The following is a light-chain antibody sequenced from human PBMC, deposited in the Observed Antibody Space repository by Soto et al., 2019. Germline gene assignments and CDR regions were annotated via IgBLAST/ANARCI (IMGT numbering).Light chain of an antibody. CDR2: EVT. V-gene: IGLV2-14*01. CDR3: SSYTGSSTLYV. Sequence: QSALTQPASVSGSPGQSITISCTGTSSDVGTYNYVSWYQQHPGKAPKVMIYEVTYRPSGVSNRFSGSKSGNTASLTISGLQAEDEAEYYCSSYTGSSTLYVFGIGTKVTVL. CDR1: SSDVGTYNY. J-gene: IGLJ1*01.